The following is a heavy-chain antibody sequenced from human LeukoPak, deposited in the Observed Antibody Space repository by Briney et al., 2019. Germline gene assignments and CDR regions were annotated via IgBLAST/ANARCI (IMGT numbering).Heavy chain of an antibody. D-gene: IGHD1-26*01. CDR2: ITSTSSYI. CDR1: GFTFSTYN. Sequence: GESLRLSCAASGFTFSTYNMNWVRQAPGKGLEWVSSITSTSSYIYYADSVKGRFTISRDNAKSSLYLQMNSLRDEDTAVYYCARDPYSGSYGDYYYYYMDVWGKGTTVTISS. CDR3: ARDPYSGSYGDYYYYYMDV. V-gene: IGHV3-21*01. J-gene: IGHJ6*03.